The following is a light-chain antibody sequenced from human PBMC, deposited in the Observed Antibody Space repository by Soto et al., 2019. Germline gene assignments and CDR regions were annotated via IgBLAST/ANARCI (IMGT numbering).Light chain of an antibody. CDR3: QHYNGQ. V-gene: IGKV1-5*01. CDR2: DAS. CDR1: QSIGKW. J-gene: IGKJ4*02. Sequence: DIQMTQSPSILSASVGDGVTITCRASQSIGKWLAWYQQKPGKAPKVLIYDASTLESGVPSRFSGGKSGTEFTLSISSLQPDDLATYYCQHYNGQFGGGTKVDIK.